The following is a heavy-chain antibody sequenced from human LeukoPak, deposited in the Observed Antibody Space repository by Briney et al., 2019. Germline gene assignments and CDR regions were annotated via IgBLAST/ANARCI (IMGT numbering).Heavy chain of an antibody. V-gene: IGHV4-34*01. Sequence: SETLSLTCAVYGGSFSGYYWSWIRQPPGKGLEWIGEINHSGSTNYNPSLKSRVTISVDTSKNQFSLKLSSVTAADTAVYYCARGPCLRIYSYGQYYYYGMDVWGQGTTVTVSS. CDR1: GGSFSGYY. CDR3: ARGPCLRIYSYGQYYYYGMDV. CDR2: INHSGST. J-gene: IGHJ6*02. D-gene: IGHD5-18*01.